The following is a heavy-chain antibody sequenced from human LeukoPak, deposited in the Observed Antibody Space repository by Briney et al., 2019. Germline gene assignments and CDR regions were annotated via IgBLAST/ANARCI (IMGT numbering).Heavy chain of an antibody. D-gene: IGHD3-10*01. Sequence: SETLSLTCAVYGGSFSGYYWSWIRQPPGKGLEWIGEINHSGSTNYNPSLKSRVTISVHTSKNQFSLKLSSVTAADTAVYYCARRALLWFGELLDWFDPWGQGTLVTVSS. CDR3: ARRALLWFGELLDWFDP. CDR1: GGSFSGYY. V-gene: IGHV4-34*01. CDR2: INHSGST. J-gene: IGHJ5*02.